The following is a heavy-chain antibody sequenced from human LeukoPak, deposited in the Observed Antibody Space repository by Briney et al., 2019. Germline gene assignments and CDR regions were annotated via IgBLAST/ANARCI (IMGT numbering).Heavy chain of an antibody. J-gene: IGHJ4*02. V-gene: IGHV3-23*01. CDR2: ISGSGGST. CDR1: GFTFSSYA. CDR3: AKGRGWLQFYFDY. Sequence: GGSLRLSCAASGFTFSSYAMGWVRQAPGKGLEWVSAISGSGGSTYYADSVKGRFTISRDNSKNTLYLQMNSLRAEDTAVYYCAKGRGWLQFYFDYWGQGTLVTVSS. D-gene: IGHD5-24*01.